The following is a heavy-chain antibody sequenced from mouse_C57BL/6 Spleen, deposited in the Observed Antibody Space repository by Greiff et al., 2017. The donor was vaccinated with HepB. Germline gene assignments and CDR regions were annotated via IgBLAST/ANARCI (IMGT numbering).Heavy chain of an antibody. Sequence: QVQLQQSGPELVKPGASVKISCKASGYTFTDYYINWVKQRPGQGLEWIGWIFPGSGSTYYNEKFKGKATLTVDKSSSTAYMLLSSLTSEDSAVYFCARSIYYDYGLDYAMDYWGQGTSVTVSS. V-gene: IGHV1-75*01. J-gene: IGHJ4*01. CDR1: GYTFTDYY. D-gene: IGHD2-4*01. CDR2: IFPGSGST. CDR3: ARSIYYDYGLDYAMDY.